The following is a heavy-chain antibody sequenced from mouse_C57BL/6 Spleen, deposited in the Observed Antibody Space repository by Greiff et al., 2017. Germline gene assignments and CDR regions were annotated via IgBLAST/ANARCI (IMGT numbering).Heavy chain of an antibody. CDR3: AYDYGYAMDY. CDR1: GYTFTSYG. J-gene: IGHJ4*01. D-gene: IGHD2-4*01. V-gene: IGHV1-81*01. CDR2: IYPRSGNT. Sequence: QVHVKQSGAELARPGASVKLSCKASGYTFTSYGISWVKQRTGQGLEWIGEIYPRSGNTYYNEKVKGKATLTADKSSSTAYIELRSLTSEDSAVYVCAYDYGYAMDYWGQGTSVTVSS.